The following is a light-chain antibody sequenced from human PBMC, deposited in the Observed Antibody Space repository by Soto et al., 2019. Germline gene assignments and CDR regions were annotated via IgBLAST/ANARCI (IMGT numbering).Light chain of an antibody. V-gene: IGLV2-11*01. CDR3: YSYGGSYTWV. J-gene: IGLJ3*02. CDR2: DVS. CDR1: SGDVGGYNF. Sequence: QSALTQPRSVSGSPGQSVTISCTGTSGDVGGYNFVSWYQQHPGKAPTLMIFDVSQRPSGVPDRFSGSKSGNTASLTISGLQADDEAGYYCYSYGGSYTWVFGGGTQLT.